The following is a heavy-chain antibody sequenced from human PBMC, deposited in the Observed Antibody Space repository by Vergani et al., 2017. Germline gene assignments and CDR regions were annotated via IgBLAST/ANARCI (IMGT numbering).Heavy chain of an antibody. Sequence: QVQLVQSGAEVKKPGSSVKVSCKASGGTFSSYTINWVRQAPGQGLKWMGRIIPILDIANYAQKFQGRVTITADKSTSTAYMELTSLRSEDTAVYYCARSLFYGDTMGGWFDPWGQGTLVTVSS. D-gene: IGHD4-17*01. J-gene: IGHJ5*02. CDR1: GGTFSSYT. CDR3: ARSLFYGDTMGGWFDP. CDR2: IIPILDIA. V-gene: IGHV1-69*02.